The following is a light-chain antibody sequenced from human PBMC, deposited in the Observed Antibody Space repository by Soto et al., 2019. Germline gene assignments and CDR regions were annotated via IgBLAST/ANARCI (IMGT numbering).Light chain of an antibody. J-gene: IGKJ2*01. CDR1: QSVRSN. CDR3: QQYANSRPYT. V-gene: IGKV3-15*01. CDR2: GAS. Sequence: EGVMTQSPATLSVSPGEGATLSCRASQSVRSNLAWYQQKPGQAPRFLIYGASTRATGIPTRFSGSGSGTEFPLHVCNLQSEDFAVYYCQQYANSRPYTFGQVTKLEIK.